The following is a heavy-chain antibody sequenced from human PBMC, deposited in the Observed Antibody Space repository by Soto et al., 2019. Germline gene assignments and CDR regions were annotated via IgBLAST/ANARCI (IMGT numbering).Heavy chain of an antibody. D-gene: IGHD3-3*01. J-gene: IGHJ6*02. Sequence: VASVKVSCKASGYTFTGYYIHWVRQAPGQGLEWMGWINPNSGGTNYAQKFQGWGTMTRATSISTGYMELSRLRSDDTAVYYCARDVDYDFWSGYYAYRALGYGMDVWGQGTTVTVSS. CDR3: ARDVDYDFWSGYYAYRALGYGMDV. CDR1: GYTFTGYY. CDR2: INPNSGGT. V-gene: IGHV1-2*04.